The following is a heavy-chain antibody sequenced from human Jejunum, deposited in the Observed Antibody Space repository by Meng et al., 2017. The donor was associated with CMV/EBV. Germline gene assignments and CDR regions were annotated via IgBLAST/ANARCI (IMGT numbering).Heavy chain of an antibody. J-gene: IGHJ4*02. Sequence: AVSGESFVDTFWSWIRQPPGKGPEWIGEINHSGGTNYNPSLKSRVTISVDTSKTQFSLKLTSATAADTAVYYCARELVPAVPFDFWGQGTLVTVSS. D-gene: IGHD2-2*01. CDR2: INHSGGT. CDR1: GESFVDTF. CDR3: ARELVPAVPFDF. V-gene: IGHV4-34*01.